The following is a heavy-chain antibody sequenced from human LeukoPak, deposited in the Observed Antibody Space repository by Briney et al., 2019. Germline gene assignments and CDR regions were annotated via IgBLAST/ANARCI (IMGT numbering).Heavy chain of an antibody. CDR1: GFTFSSYA. J-gene: IGHJ4*02. D-gene: IGHD3-9*01. CDR3: AKGFEDEGYFDWLSDY. V-gene: IGHV3-23*01. CDR2: ISGSGGST. Sequence: PGGSLRLSCAASGFTFSSYAMSWVRQAPGKGLEWVSAISGSGGSTYYADSVKGRFTISRDNSKNTLYLQMNSLRAEDTAVYYCAKGFEDEGYFDWLSDYWGQGTLVTVSS.